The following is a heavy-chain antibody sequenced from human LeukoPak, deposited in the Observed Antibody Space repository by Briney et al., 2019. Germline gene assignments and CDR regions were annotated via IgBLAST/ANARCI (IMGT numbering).Heavy chain of an antibody. V-gene: IGHV3-20*04. J-gene: IGHJ4*02. Sequence: GGSLRLSCEASGFTFDDYGMTWVRQVPGEGLEWISSINWNGGTTSYADSVKGRFTISRDNDKNSLYLQMNSLRAEDTALYYCARGGYRQLAYFDYWGQGALVTVSS. CDR3: ARGGYRQLAYFDY. CDR1: GFTFDDYG. D-gene: IGHD3-16*02. CDR2: INWNGGTT.